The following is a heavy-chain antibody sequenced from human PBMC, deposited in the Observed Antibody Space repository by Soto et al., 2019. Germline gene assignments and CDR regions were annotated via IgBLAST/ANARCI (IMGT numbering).Heavy chain of an antibody. CDR3: ARREYSSSSRPFGI. J-gene: IGHJ3*02. V-gene: IGHV4-39*01. CDR1: GGSISSSSYS. Sequence: SSETLSLTFTVSGGSISSSSYSWRWIRQPPGKGLEWIGSIYYSGSTYYNPSLKSRVTISVDTSKNQFSLKLSSVTAADTAVYYCARREYSSSSRPFGIRGQGTMVTVSS. CDR2: IYYSGST. D-gene: IGHD6-6*01.